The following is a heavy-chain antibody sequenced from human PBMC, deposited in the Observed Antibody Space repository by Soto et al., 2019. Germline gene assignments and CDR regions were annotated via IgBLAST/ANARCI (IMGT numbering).Heavy chain of an antibody. CDR1: GFSLSNARMG. CDR2: IFSNDEK. Sequence: QVTLKESGPVLVKPTETLTLTCTVSGFSLSNARMGVSWIRQPPWKALEWLAQIFSNDEKSYSTSRKSRLTSSNDTSKSQVVLTMTNMDPVDTATYYCARIQTPHYSCYDPPPEFDYWGQGTLVTVSS. D-gene: IGHD5-12*01. CDR3: ARIQTPHYSCYDPPPEFDY. J-gene: IGHJ4*02. V-gene: IGHV2-26*01.